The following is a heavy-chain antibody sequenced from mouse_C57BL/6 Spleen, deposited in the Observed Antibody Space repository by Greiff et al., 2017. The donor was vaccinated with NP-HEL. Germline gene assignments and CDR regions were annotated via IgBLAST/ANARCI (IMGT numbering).Heavy chain of an antibody. CDR2: IDPETGGT. CDR1: GYTFTDYE. V-gene: IGHV1-15*01. CDR3: TRCTAHATDY. J-gene: IGHJ2*01. D-gene: IGHD3-2*02. Sequence: QVQLQQSGAELVRPGASVTLSCKASGYTFTDYEMHWVKQTPVHGLEWIGAIDPETGGTAYNQKFKGKAILTADKSSSTAYMELRSLTSEDSAVYYCTRCTAHATDYWGQGTTLTVSS.